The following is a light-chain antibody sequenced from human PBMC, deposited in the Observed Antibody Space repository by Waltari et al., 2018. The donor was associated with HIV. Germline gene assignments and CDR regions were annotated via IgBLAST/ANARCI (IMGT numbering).Light chain of an antibody. CDR2: EVS. CDR1: SSDVGGYPY. CDR3: SSYTNRDTVV. Sequence: QSALSQPASVSGSFGQSIPISCTGTSSDVGGYPYVPWYQQQPGKAPKLLISEVSNRPSGVSSRFSGSKSGNTASLTIFWLQAEDEADYYCSSYTNRDTVVFGGGTKLTVV. V-gene: IGLV2-14*03. J-gene: IGLJ2*01.